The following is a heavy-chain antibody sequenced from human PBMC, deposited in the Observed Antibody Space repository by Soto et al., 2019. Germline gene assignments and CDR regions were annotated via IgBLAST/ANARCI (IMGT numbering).Heavy chain of an antibody. V-gene: IGHV2-5*02. CDR3: AHSPPFKSRFDY. Sequence: QITLKESGPTLVKPTQTLTLTCTFSGFSLTTSGVGVGWIRRPPGKALEWLALIYWDDDEHYSTSLKSRLTITKDTSKNQVVLTMTNMYPVDTATYYCAHSPPFKSRFDYWGQGALVTVSS. J-gene: IGHJ4*02. CDR1: GFSLTTSGVG. CDR2: IYWDDDE.